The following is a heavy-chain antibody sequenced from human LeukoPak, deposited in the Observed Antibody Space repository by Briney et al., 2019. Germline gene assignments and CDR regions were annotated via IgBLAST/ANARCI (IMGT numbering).Heavy chain of an antibody. Sequence: ASVKVSCKASGYTFSRYSMNWVRQAPGQGLQWMGWINTNTGNPTYAQGFTGRFVLSLDTSVSTAYLQISTLQPEDTAVYYCARRVLSSISSSGLETDYWGQGTLVTVSS. CDR2: INTNTGNP. J-gene: IGHJ4*02. V-gene: IGHV7-4-1*02. CDR1: GYTFSRYS. CDR3: ARRVLSSISSSGLETDY. D-gene: IGHD6-6*01.